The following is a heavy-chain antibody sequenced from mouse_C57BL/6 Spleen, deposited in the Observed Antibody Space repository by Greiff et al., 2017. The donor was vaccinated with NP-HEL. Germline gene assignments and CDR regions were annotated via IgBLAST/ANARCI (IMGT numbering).Heavy chain of an antibody. J-gene: IGHJ4*01. Sequence: EVKLVESGGGLVQPGGSLKLSCAASGFTFSDYYMYWVRQTPEKRLEWVAYISNGGGSTYYPDTVKGRFTISRDNAKNTLYLQMSRLKSEDTAMYYCARRSSGTSMDYWGQGTSVTVSS. V-gene: IGHV5-12*01. CDR3: ARRSSGTSMDY. CDR1: GFTFSDYY. D-gene: IGHD3-2*02. CDR2: ISNGGGST.